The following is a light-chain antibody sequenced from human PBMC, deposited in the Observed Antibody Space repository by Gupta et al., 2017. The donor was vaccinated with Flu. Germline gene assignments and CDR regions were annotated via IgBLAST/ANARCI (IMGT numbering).Light chain of an antibody. CDR1: QDISNY. J-gene: IGKJ3*01. V-gene: IGKV1-33*01. CDR2: DAS. Sequence: DIQMTQSPSSLSASVGDRVTITCQASQDISNYLNWYQQKPGKAPKLLIYDASNLETGVPSRFSGSGSGTDFTFTISSLQPEDIATYYCQQYDNLHLFTFGPGTQVDIK. CDR3: QQYDNLHLFT.